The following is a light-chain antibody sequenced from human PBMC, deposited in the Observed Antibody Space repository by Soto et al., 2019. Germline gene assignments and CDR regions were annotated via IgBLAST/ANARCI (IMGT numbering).Light chain of an antibody. CDR2: STD. CDR3: VFFFRSGISL. CDR1: SGSVTKSYS. V-gene: IGLV8-61*01. Sequence: QAVVTQEPSFSVSPGGTVTLTCGLNSGSVTKSYSPSWYQQTPGQAPRTVVYSTDIRSSGVPDRFSGSIVGNKAALTITGAREVNEFVSYGVFFFRSGISLLGGGPKLP. J-gene: IGLJ3*02.